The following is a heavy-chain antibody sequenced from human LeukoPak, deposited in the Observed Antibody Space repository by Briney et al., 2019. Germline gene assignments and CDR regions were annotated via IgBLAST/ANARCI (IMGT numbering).Heavy chain of an antibody. D-gene: IGHD2-2*02. Sequence: PGGSLRLSCAASGFTFSSYWMHWVRQAPGKGLVWVSRINSDGSSTSYADSVKGRFTISRDNAKNTLYLQMNSLRAEDTAVYYCARDRACSSTSCYKSVKRNWFDPWGQGTLVTVPS. J-gene: IGHJ5*02. CDR1: GFTFSSYW. V-gene: IGHV3-74*01. CDR2: INSDGSST. CDR3: ARDRACSSTSCYKSVKRNWFDP.